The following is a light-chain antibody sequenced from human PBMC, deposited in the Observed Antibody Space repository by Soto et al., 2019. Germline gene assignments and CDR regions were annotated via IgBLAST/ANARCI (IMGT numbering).Light chain of an antibody. J-gene: IGKJ2*01. CDR1: QTVSIIY. Sequence: EILLTQSPGTLSLSPGDRATLSCRASQTVSIIYLVWYQQRPGLAPRLLIYETSIRASGIPDRFSGSGSETDFTLTISRLEPEDFAVYWCQQFGTSPYTFGQGTKVDIK. CDR3: QQFGTSPYT. V-gene: IGKV3-20*01. CDR2: ETS.